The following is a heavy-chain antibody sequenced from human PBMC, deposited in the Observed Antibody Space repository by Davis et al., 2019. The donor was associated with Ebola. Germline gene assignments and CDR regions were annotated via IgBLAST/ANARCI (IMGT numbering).Heavy chain of an antibody. CDR2: IYYSGST. CDR1: GYSISSGYF. D-gene: IGHD1-26*01. Sequence: SETLSLTCAVSGYSISSGYFWSWIRQPPGKGLEWIGYIYYSGSTNYNPSLKSRITMSVDTSKNQFSLKLSSVTAADTAVYYCVRDWELWGQGTLVTVSS. CDR3: VRDWEL. V-gene: IGHV4-38-2*02. J-gene: IGHJ4*02.